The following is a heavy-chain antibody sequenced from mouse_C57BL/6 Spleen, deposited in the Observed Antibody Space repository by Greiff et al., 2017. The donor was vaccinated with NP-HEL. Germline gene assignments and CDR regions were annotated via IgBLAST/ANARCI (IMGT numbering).Heavy chain of an antibody. D-gene: IGHD2-1*01. CDR2: LLPGSGST. Sequence: QVQLQQSGAELMKPGASVKLSCKATGYTFTGYWIAWVKPRPGHGLEWIGELLPGSGSTNYNEKFKGKATFTADTSSNTAYMQLSSLTTEDSAIYYCARGGIYYGNYVDAMDYWGQGTSVTVSS. J-gene: IGHJ4*01. V-gene: IGHV1-9*01. CDR1: GYTFTGYW. CDR3: ARGGIYYGNYVDAMDY.